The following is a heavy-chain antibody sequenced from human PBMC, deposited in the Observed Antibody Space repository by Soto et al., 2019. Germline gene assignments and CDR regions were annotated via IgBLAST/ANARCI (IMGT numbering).Heavy chain of an antibody. J-gene: IGHJ5*02. D-gene: IGHD6-19*01. V-gene: IGHV4-34*01. CDR2: INHSGST. CDR1: GGSFSGYY. CDR3: ARDVARIAVAGRWFDP. Sequence: PSETLSLTCADYGGSFSGYYWSWIRQPPGKGLEWIGEINHSGSTNYNPSLKSRVTISVDTSKNQFSLKLSSVTAADTAVYYCARDVARIAVAGRWFDPWGQGTLVTVSS.